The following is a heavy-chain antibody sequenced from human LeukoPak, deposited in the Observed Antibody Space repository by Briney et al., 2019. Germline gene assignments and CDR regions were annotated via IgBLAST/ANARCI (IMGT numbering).Heavy chain of an antibody. CDR2: IIPILGIA. CDR1: GGTFSSYA. Sequence: ASVKVSCKASGGTFSSYAISWVRQAPGQGLEWMGRIIPILGIANYAQKFQGRVTITADKSTSTAYMELSSLRSEDTAVYYCAGNYGSGSYPQTDDAFDIWGQGTMVTVSS. V-gene: IGHV1-69*04. D-gene: IGHD3-10*01. J-gene: IGHJ3*02. CDR3: AGNYGSGSYPQTDDAFDI.